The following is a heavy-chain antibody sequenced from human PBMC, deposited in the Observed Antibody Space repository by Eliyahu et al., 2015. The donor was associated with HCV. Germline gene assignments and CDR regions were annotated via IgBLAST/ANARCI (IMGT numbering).Heavy chain of an antibody. CDR2: INSDGTTT. D-gene: IGHD2-21*02. CDR1: GLTFRSNW. J-gene: IGHJ4*02. CDR3: ASPESEWWLLHY. Sequence: EVQLVESGGGLDQPGGSLXLSCAAXGLTFRSNWMHWVRQXPGKGXVWVSRINSDGTTTDYADSVKGRFVISRDNAKNTVYLQMNSLRAEDTAVYYCASPESEWWLLHYWGQGTLVTVS. V-gene: IGHV3-74*01.